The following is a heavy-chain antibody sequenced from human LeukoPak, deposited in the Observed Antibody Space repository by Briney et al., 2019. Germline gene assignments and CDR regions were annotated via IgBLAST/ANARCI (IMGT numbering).Heavy chain of an antibody. V-gene: IGHV3-9*01. CDR3: ACQLLGEAFDI. CDR2: ISWNSGSI. J-gene: IGHJ3*02. CDR1: GFTFDDYA. D-gene: IGHD2-2*01. Sequence: GRSLRLSCAASGFTFDDYAMHWVRHAPGKGLEWVSGISWNSGSIGYADSAKGRFTISRDNAKNSLYLQMNSLRAEDTALYYCACQLLGEAFDIWGQGTMVTVSS.